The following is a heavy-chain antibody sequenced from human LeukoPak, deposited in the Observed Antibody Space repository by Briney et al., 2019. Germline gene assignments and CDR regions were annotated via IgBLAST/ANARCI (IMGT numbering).Heavy chain of an antibody. Sequence: GSLRLSCAASGFIFSSDWMSWVRQAPGKGLEWVAMINQNEKVKYYVDSVKGRFTISRDNGKRSLFLQMNSLRGDDTAMYYCVRDVDNISGANFHYWGQGTLVTVSS. CDR1: GFIFSSDW. CDR2: INQNEKVK. D-gene: IGHD1-14*01. V-gene: IGHV3-7*03. J-gene: IGHJ4*02. CDR3: VRDVDNISGANFHY.